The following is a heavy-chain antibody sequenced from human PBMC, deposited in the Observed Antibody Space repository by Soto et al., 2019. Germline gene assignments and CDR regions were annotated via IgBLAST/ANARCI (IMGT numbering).Heavy chain of an antibody. CDR3: ARLGYCSGGSCSN. Sequence: SLTCTVSGGSISSSSYYWGWIRQPPGKGLEWIGSIYYSGSTYYNPSLKSRVTISVDTSKNQFSLKLSSVTAADTAVYYCARLGYCSGGSCSNWGQGTLVTVSS. CDR2: IYYSGST. J-gene: IGHJ4*02. CDR1: GGSISSSSYY. V-gene: IGHV4-39*01. D-gene: IGHD2-15*01.